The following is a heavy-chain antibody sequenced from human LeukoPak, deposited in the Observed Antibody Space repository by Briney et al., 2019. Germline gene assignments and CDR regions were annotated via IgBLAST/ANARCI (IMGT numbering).Heavy chain of an antibody. D-gene: IGHD1-26*01. CDR2: TDKKDKGYATAT. V-gene: IGHV3-73*01. CDR3: TRDSGTYNWFDP. J-gene: IGHJ5*02. Sequence: GGSLKLSCAASGFTFSGSAIHWVRQSSGKGLEWVGQTDKKDKGYATATAYAASVKGRFTISRDDSINTAYLQMKSLKTEDTVLYYCTRDSGTYNWFDPWGQGTLVTVSS. CDR1: GFTFSGSA.